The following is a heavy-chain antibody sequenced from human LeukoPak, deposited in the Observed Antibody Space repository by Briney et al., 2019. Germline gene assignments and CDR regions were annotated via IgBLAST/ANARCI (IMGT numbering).Heavy chain of an antibody. J-gene: IGHJ4*02. CDR3: GVRGVIINAYY. V-gene: IGHV4-34*01. CDR1: GGSFSGYY. Sequence: SETLSLTCAVYGGSFSGYYWGWIRQPPGKGLEWIGEINHSGSTNYNPSLKSRVTISVDTSKNQFSLKLSSVTAADTAVYYCGVRGVIINAYYWGQGTLVTVSS. D-gene: IGHD3-10*01. CDR2: INHSGST.